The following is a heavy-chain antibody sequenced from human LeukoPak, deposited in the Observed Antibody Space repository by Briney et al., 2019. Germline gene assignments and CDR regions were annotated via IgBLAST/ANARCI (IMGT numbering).Heavy chain of an antibody. V-gene: IGHV3-23*01. Sequence: ETLSLTCTVSGGSISSYYWSWVRQAPGKGLEWVSAISGSGGSTYYADSVKGRFTISRDNSKNTLYLQMNSLRAEDTAVYYCAKDPVAGLYYFDYWGQGTLVTVSS. CDR1: GGSISSYY. J-gene: IGHJ4*02. CDR2: ISGSGGST. CDR3: AKDPVAGLYYFDY. D-gene: IGHD6-19*01.